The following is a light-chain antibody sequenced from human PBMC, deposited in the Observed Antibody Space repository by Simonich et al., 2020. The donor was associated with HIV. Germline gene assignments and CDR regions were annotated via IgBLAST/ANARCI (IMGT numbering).Light chain of an antibody. CDR2: GAS. V-gene: IGKV3-15*01. J-gene: IGKJ4*01. CDR3: LQHNSYLS. CDR1: QSVSSN. Sequence: EIVMAQSPATLSVSPGESATLSCRASQSVSSNLAWYQQTPGQAPRLLIYGASTRASGVPARFSGSGSGTEFTLTISSLQPEDLPTYYCLQHNSYLSFGGGTKVEI.